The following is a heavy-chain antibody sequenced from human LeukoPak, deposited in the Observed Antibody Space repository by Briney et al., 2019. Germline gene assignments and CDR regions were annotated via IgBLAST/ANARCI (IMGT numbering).Heavy chain of an antibody. V-gene: IGHV5-51*01. Sequence: GESLKISCKGSGYSFTNYWIGWVRQMPGKGLEWMAMVYPGDSATKYSPSFRGQVTISADTSITTAYLQWRSLKASDTAMYYCARRSPYDISSTSADYWGQGTLVTVSS. J-gene: IGHJ4*02. D-gene: IGHD6-6*01. CDR2: VYPGDSAT. CDR3: ARRSPYDISSTSADY. CDR1: GYSFTNYW.